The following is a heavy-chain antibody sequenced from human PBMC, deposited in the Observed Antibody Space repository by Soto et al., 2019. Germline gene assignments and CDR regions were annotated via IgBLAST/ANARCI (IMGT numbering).Heavy chain of an antibody. D-gene: IGHD3-3*02. J-gene: IGHJ4*02. CDR3: ARSLLNVILPLGY. CDR2: INTLSGDT. CDR1: GYTFSGYY. Sequence: QVPLVQSGAEVKKPGASVKVSCKASGYTFSGYYMHWVRQAPGQGLEWMGWINTLSGDTSFPQKFQGRLAMTRDTSIDTAFMEVSRLTSDDTAIYYCARSLLNVILPLGYWGQGTLVSVSS. V-gene: IGHV1-2*02.